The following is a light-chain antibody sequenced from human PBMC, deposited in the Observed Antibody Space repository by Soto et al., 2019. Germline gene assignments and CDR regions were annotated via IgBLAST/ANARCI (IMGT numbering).Light chain of an antibody. CDR2: GAS. Sequence: EIVLTQSPGTLSLSPGERGTLSCRASQSVSSSYLAWYQQKPGQAPRLLIYGASSRATGIPDRFSGSGSGTDFTLTIRRLEPEDFAVYYCQQYGTSPTTFGQGTKVEIK. V-gene: IGKV3-20*01. CDR3: QQYGTSPTT. J-gene: IGKJ1*01. CDR1: QSVSSSY.